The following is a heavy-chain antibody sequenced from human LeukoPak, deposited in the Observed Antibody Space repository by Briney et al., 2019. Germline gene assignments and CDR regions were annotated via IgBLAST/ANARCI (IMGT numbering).Heavy chain of an antibody. J-gene: IGHJ4*02. V-gene: IGHV6-1*01. CDR3: ARDRASMVDY. D-gene: IGHD3-10*01. Sequence: SQTLSLTCALSGDSVSSNSVAWNWIRQSPSRGLEWLGRTYYRSKWYYEYAPSVKSRITIAPDTSKNQFSLHLNSVTPGDTAVYYCARDRASMVDYWGQGTLVTVSS. CDR1: GDSVSSNSVA. CDR2: TYYRSKWYY.